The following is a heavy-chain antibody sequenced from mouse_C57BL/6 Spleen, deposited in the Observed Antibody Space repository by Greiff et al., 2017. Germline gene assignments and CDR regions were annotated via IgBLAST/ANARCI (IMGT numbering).Heavy chain of an antibody. V-gene: IGHV5-4*01. Sequence: EVMLVESGGGLVKPGGSLKLSCAASGFTFSSYAMSWVRQTPEKRLEWVATISAGCIYTYYPYNVKGRFTISRDNAKNNLYLQMSHLKSEDTAMYYCARENGNNEKAWLAYWGQGTLVNVSA. CDR2: ISAGCIYT. J-gene: IGHJ3*01. CDR1: GFTFSSYA. D-gene: IGHD2-1*01. CDR3: ARENGNNEKAWLAY.